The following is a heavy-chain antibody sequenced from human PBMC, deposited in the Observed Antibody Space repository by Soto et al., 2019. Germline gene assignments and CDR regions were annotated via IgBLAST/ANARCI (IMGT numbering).Heavy chain of an antibody. CDR1: GYTFTGYY. Sequence: QVQLVQSGAEVKKPGASVKVSCKASGYTFTGYYMHWVRQAPGQGLEWMGWINPNSGGTNYAQKLQGTVTMTRDTSISTAYMELSRLRSDDTAVYYCARGQWLAQPLDYWGQGTLVTVSS. CDR3: ARGQWLAQPLDY. V-gene: IGHV1-2*02. CDR2: INPNSGGT. J-gene: IGHJ4*02. D-gene: IGHD6-19*01.